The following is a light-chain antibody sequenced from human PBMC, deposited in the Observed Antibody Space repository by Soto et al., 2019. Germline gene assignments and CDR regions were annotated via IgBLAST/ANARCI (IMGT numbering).Light chain of an antibody. J-gene: IGKJ1*01. CDR2: AAS. Sequence: DIQMTQSPSSLSASVGDRVTITCRASQSTSTYLNWYQQTPGKAPKLLIYAASNLQSGVPSRFSGSGSGTDFTLTISSLQPEDFATYYCQQSYSTPWTFGQGTKVEIK. CDR1: QSTSTY. CDR3: QQSYSTPWT. V-gene: IGKV1-39*01.